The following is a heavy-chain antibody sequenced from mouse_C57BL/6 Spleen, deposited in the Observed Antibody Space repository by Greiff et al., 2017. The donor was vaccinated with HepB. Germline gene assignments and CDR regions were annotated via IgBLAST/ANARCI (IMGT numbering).Heavy chain of an antibody. V-gene: IGHV1-72*01. D-gene: IGHD2-1*01. CDR3: ARSRYYGNLYYAMDY. J-gene: IGHJ4*01. CDR1: GYTFTSYW. Sequence: QVQLKQPGAELVKPGASVKLSCKASGYTFTSYWMHWVKQRPGRGLEWIGRIDPNSGGTKYNEKFKSKATLTVDKPSSTAYMRLSSLTSEDSAVYYCARSRYYGNLYYAMDYWGQGTSVTVSS. CDR2: IDPNSGGT.